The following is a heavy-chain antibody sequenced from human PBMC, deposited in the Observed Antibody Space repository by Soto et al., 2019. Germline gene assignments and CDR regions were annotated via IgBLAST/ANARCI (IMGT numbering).Heavy chain of an antibody. D-gene: IGHD2-2*01. J-gene: IGHJ3*02. V-gene: IGHV1-18*01. CDR2: ISAYNGNT. CDR3: ARDRRYQLPDAFDI. CDR1: GYTFTSYG. Sequence: GASVKVSCKASGYTFTSYGISWVRQAPGQGLEWMGWISAYNGNTNYAQKLQGRVTMTTDTSTSTAYMELRSSVTAADTAVYYCARDRRYQLPDAFDIWGQGTMVTVSS.